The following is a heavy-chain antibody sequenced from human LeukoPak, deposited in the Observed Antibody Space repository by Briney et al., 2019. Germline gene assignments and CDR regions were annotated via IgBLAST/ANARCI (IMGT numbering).Heavy chain of an antibody. CDR3: ARDRGITIFGVARDI. CDR2: IYTSGST. Sequence: PSQTLSLTCTVSGGSISSGSYYWSWIRQPAGKGLEWIGRIYTSGSTNYNPSLKSRVTISVDTSKNQFSLKLSSVTAADTAVYYCARDRGITIFGVARDIWGQGTMVTVSS. V-gene: IGHV4-61*02. CDR1: GGSISSGSYY. J-gene: IGHJ3*02. D-gene: IGHD3-3*01.